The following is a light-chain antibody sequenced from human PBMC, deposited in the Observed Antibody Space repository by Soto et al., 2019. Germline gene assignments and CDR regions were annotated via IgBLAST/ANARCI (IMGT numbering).Light chain of an antibody. CDR2: DSS. V-gene: IGKV1-33*01. J-gene: IGKJ3*01. CDR1: QDIRKS. CDR3: LQYDSVPLT. Sequence: DIRMTQSPPSLSASVGDRVTITCQASQDIRKSLNWYQQKPGKAPKLLIYDSSNLEKGVPSRFSGGGSGTHFTFTISSLQPEDLTTYYCLQYDSVPLTFGPGTKVDLK.